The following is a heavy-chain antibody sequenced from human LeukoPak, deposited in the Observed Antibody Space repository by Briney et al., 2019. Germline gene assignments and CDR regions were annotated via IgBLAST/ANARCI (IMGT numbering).Heavy chain of an antibody. D-gene: IGHD6-6*01. CDR2: INPNSGGT. V-gene: IGHV1-2*02. Sequence: ASVKVSCKASGYTFTGYYMHWVRQAPGQGLEWMGWINPNSGGTNYAQKFQGRVTMTRDTSISTAYMELSRLRSDDTAVCYCARGSRPKRIAANWFDPWGQGTLVTVSS. J-gene: IGHJ5*02. CDR1: GYTFTGYY. CDR3: ARGSRPKRIAANWFDP.